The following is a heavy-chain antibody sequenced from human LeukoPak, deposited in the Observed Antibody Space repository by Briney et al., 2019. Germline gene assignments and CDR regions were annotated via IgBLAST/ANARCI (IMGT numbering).Heavy chain of an antibody. Sequence: GASVKVSCKASGYTFTSYGISWVRQAPGQGLEWMGWISAYNGNTKYAQKLQGRVTMTTDTSTSTAYMEVRSLRSEDTAVYYCARDPGRWRVVNWFDPWGQGTLVTVSS. D-gene: IGHD3-10*01. J-gene: IGHJ5*02. CDR3: ARDPGRWRVVNWFDP. V-gene: IGHV1-18*01. CDR2: ISAYNGNT. CDR1: GYTFTSYG.